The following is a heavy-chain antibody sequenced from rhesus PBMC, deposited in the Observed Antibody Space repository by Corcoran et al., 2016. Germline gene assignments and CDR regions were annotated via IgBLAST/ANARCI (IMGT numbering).Heavy chain of an antibody. J-gene: IGHJ4*01. CDR3: ARGGADSYYFDY. Sequence: QVTLKESGPALVKPTQTLTLTCTFSGFSISTSGMGVGWIRQPPGKALEWLALIYWDDDKYYSTSLKSRLTISKDTSKNQVVLTMTNMDPVDTATYYCARGGADSYYFDYWGQGVLVTVSS. D-gene: IGHD2-33*01. CDR2: IYWDDDK. CDR1: GFSISTSGMG. V-gene: IGHV2-174*01.